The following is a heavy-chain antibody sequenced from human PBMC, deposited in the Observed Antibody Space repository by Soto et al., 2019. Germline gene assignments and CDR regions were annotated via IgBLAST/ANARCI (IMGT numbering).Heavy chain of an antibody. CDR3: ARVGRAVAEHFDY. Sequence: EVPLVETGGGLIQPGGSLRLSCAASGFTVSSNYMSWVRQAPGKGLEWVSVIYSGGSTYYADSVKGRFTISRDNAETTPYLQMNSLRAEDTAVYYCARVGRAVAEHFDYWGQGTLVTVSS. D-gene: IGHD6-19*01. V-gene: IGHV3-53*02. CDR2: IYSGGST. CDR1: GFTVSSNY. J-gene: IGHJ4*02.